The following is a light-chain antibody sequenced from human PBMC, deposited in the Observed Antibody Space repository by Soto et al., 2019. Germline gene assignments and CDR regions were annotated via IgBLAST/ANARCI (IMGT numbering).Light chain of an antibody. V-gene: IGKV3-15*01. Sequence: EIVMTQSPATLSVSPGERATLSCRASQSVSSNLAWYQQKPGQAPRLLIYGASTRATGIPARFSGSGSGTEFTLTISSLQSEDFAVYYCQQYTNWPPCTFGQGTKLAIK. CDR1: QSVSSN. J-gene: IGKJ2*02. CDR2: GAS. CDR3: QQYTNWPPCT.